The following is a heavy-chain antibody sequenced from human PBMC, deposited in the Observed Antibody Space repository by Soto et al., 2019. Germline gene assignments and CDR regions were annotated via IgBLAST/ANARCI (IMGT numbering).Heavy chain of an antibody. D-gene: IGHD1-1*01. V-gene: IGHV1-18*01. CDR2: ISPFNGRR. J-gene: IGHJ6*02. CDR1: GYTFTSHG. Sequence: QVHLVQFGLEVRKPGASVRLSCKASGYTFTSHGISWVRQAPGQGLEWVGWISPFNGRRDIGDSFQGRVSMSTDTGSAYMEVRGLRFDDTAIYFCGRCIQPSVPSATDVWGQGTTVIVSS. CDR3: GRCIQPSVPSATDV.